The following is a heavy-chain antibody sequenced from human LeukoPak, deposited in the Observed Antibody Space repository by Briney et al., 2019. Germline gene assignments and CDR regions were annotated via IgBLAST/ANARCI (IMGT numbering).Heavy chain of an antibody. CDR2: MNPNSGNT. D-gene: IGHD3-22*01. CDR3: ARVKTMIIVVSLFDY. J-gene: IGHJ4*02. Sequence: ASVKVSCKASGYTFTSYDINWVRQATGQGLEWMGWMNPNSGNTGSAQKFQGRVTMTRNTSISTAYMELSSLRSEDTAVYYCARVKTMIIVVSLFDYWGQGTLVTVSS. CDR1: GYTFTSYD. V-gene: IGHV1-8*01.